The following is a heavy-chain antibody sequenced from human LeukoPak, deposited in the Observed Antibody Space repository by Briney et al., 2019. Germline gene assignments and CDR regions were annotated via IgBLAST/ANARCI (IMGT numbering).Heavy chain of an antibody. V-gene: IGHV3-7*01. CDR3: ARDEYNWNVDAFDI. CDR1: GFTFSSNW. Sequence: YPGGSLRLSCAASGFTFSSNWMSWVRQAPGKGLEWVANIKEDGSEKYYVDSVKGRFTISRDNAKNSLYLQMNSLRAEDTAVYYCARDEYNWNVDAFDIWGQGTVVTVSS. D-gene: IGHD1-20*01. CDR2: IKEDGSEK. J-gene: IGHJ3*02.